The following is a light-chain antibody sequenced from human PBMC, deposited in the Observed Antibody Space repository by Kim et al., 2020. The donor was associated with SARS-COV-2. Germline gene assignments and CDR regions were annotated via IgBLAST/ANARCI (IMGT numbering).Light chain of an antibody. V-gene: IGKV3-20*01. CDR2: GAS. CDR3: QQYTESSFT. Sequence: PGERATLSCRASQSVYSGYFGWYQQKPGQAPRLLIYGASNRATGIPDRFSGSGSGTDFSLTISRLEPEDFAVYYCQQYTESSFTFGQGTKLEI. CDR1: QSVYSGY. J-gene: IGKJ2*01.